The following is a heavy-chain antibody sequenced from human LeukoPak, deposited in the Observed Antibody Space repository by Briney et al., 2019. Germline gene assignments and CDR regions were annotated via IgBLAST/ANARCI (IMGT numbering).Heavy chain of an antibody. J-gene: IGHJ4*02. Sequence: PGGSLRLSCAASGFTFSSYAMSWVRQAPGKGLEWVSAISGSGGSTYYADSVKGRFTISRDNYKNTLHLQMNSLRAEDAAVYYCARARNNGGLYYFDYWGQGTLVTVSS. D-gene: IGHD1/OR15-1a*01. CDR1: GFTFSSYA. CDR2: ISGSGGST. CDR3: ARARNNGGLYYFDY. V-gene: IGHV3-23*01.